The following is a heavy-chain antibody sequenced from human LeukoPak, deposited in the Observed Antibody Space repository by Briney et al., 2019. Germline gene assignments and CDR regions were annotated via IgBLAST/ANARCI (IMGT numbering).Heavy chain of an antibody. J-gene: IGHJ4*02. CDR1: GFTFSNYE. D-gene: IGHD5-18*01. V-gene: IGHV3-48*03. CDR2: ISGSGSTI. Sequence: GGSLRLSCAASGFTFSNYEMNWVRQAPGKGLEWVSYISGSGSTIYYADSVKGRFTISRDNAKDSLYLQMNSLRAEDAAVYYCARVRSGYSHENYFDYWGQGTLVTVSS. CDR3: ARVRSGYSHENYFDY.